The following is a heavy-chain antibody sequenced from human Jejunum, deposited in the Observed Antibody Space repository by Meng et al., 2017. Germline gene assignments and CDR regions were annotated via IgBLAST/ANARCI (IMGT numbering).Heavy chain of an antibody. J-gene: IGHJ3*02. CDR2: IYSNGNT. D-gene: IGHD5-12*01. CDR1: GGSVRGYY. V-gene: IGHV4-4*07. CDR3: ARDSGYDYSFAFDI. Sequence: SETLSLTCTVTGGSVRGYYWSWIRQLAGTGLEWIGHIYSNGNTNYNPSLKSRVTMSVDTSKNQFSLKLSSVTAADTAVYYCARDSGYDYSFAFDIWGQGKMVTVSS.